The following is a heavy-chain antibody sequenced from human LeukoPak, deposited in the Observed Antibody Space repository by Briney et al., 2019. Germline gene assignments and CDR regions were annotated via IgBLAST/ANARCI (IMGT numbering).Heavy chain of an antibody. Sequence: SETLSLTRAVSGLYISSGYFWAWIRQSPGKGLEWSGSILHSEITHHNPSLKSQISILVDKAQHPFSPRLSSVTAADPAVYYCARRISTRRGETCSSTSCYFDYWGQGTLVTVSS. CDR3: ARRISTRRGETCSSTSCYFDY. CDR1: GLYISSGYF. J-gene: IGHJ4*02. CDR2: ILHSEIT. D-gene: IGHD2-2*01. V-gene: IGHV4-38-2*01.